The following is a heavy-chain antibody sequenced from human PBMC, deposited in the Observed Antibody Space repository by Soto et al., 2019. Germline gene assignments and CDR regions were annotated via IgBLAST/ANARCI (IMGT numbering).Heavy chain of an antibody. CDR1: GFTFSSYA. CDR3: ARDHDYGGNQDFDY. J-gene: IGHJ4*02. Sequence: LRLSCAASGFTFSSYAMHWVRQAPGKGLEWVAVISYDGSNKYYADSVKGRFTISRDNSKNTLYLQMNSLRAEDTAVYYCARDHDYGGNQDFDYWGQGTLVTVSS. D-gene: IGHD4-17*01. V-gene: IGHV3-30-3*01. CDR2: ISYDGSNK.